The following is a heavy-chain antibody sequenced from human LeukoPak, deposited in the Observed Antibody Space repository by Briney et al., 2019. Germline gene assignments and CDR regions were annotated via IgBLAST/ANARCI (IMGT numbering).Heavy chain of an antibody. CDR3: AKDSTRGYSGYDSFFGLSLDY. D-gene: IGHD5-12*01. CDR2: IPYDGSNK. CDR1: GFTFSSYG. J-gene: IGHJ4*02. V-gene: IGHV3-30*18. Sequence: GGSLRLSCAASGFTFSSYGMHWVRQAPGKGLEWVAVIPYDGSNKYYADSVKGRFTISRDNSKNTLYLQMNSLRAEDTAVYYCAKDSTRGYSGYDSFFGLSLDYWGQGTLVTVSS.